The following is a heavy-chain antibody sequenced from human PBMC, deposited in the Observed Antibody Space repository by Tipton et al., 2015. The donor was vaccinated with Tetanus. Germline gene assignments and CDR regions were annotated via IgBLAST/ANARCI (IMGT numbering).Heavy chain of an antibody. CDR3: ARLGRNSLGAFDV. CDR2: IQNDGGET. V-gene: IGHV3-7*03. J-gene: IGHJ3*01. D-gene: IGHD7-27*01. CDR1: GFTFSDYW. Sequence: SLRLSCEASGFTFSDYWMSWVRQAPGKGLEWVANIQNDGGETYHLESVRGRFTISRDNGKNSVYLQMNSLRPEDTAVYYCARLGRNSLGAFDVWGQGTLVSVSS.